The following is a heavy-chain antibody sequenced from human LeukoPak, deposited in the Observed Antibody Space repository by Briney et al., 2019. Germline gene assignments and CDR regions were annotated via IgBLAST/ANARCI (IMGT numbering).Heavy chain of an antibody. V-gene: IGHV3-7*03. J-gene: IGHJ4*02. Sequence: GGSLRLSCAASGYTFSSYWMSWVRQAPGKGLEGVANIKQEGSEKYYVDSVKGRFTISRDNAKNSLYLQMNSLRAEDTAVYYCARDGGYVNFDYWGQGTLVTVSS. D-gene: IGHD5-12*01. CDR1: GYTFSSYW. CDR3: ARDGGYVNFDY. CDR2: IKQEGSEK.